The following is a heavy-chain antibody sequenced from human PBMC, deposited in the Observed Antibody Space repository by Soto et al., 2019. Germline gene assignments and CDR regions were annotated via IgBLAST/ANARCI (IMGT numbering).Heavy chain of an antibody. CDR1: GFTVSSNY. CDR2: IYSGGST. D-gene: IGHD6-19*01. V-gene: IGHV3-66*01. Sequence: GGSLRLSCAASGFTVSSNYMSWVRQAPGKGLEWVSVIYSGGSTYYADSVKGRFTISRDNSKNTLYLQMNSLRAEDTAVYYCARDGYSSGWSGGFDPWGQGTLVTVSS. J-gene: IGHJ5*02. CDR3: ARDGYSSGWSGGFDP.